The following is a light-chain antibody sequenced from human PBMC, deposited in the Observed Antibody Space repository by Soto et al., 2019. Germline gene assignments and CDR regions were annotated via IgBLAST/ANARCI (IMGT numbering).Light chain of an antibody. Sequence: DIQMTQSPSSLSASVGDRVTITCRASQGISNYLAWYQQKPGKVPKLQIYAASTLQSGVPSRFSGSGSGTDFTLTISSLQPEDVATYYCQKYNSAPPWTFGQGTKVEIK. CDR3: QKYNSAPPWT. CDR2: AAS. J-gene: IGKJ1*01. V-gene: IGKV1-27*01. CDR1: QGISNY.